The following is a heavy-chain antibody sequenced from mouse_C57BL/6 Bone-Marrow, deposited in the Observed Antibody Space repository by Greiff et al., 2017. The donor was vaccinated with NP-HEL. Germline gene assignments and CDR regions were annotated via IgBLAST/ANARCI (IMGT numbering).Heavy chain of an antibody. D-gene: IGHD2-4*01. V-gene: IGHV1-22*01. Sequence: VHVKQSGPELVKPGASVKMSCKASGYTFTDYNMHWVKQSHGKSLEWIGYINPNNGGTSYNQKFKGKATLTVNKSSSTAYMELRSLTSEDSAVYYCARGGLPYYYAMDYWGQGTSVTVSS. J-gene: IGHJ4*01. CDR2: INPNNGGT. CDR1: GYTFTDYN. CDR3: ARGGLPYYYAMDY.